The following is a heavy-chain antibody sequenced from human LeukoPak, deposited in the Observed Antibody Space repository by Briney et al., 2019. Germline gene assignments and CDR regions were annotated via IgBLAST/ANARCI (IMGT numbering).Heavy chain of an antibody. CDR2: IYTSGST. CDR1: GGSFSGYY. V-gene: IGHV4-59*10. J-gene: IGHJ5*02. Sequence: SETLSLTCAVYGGSFSGYYWGWIRQPAGKGLEWIGRIYTSGSTNYNPSLKSRVTMSVDTSKNQFSLKLSSVTAADTAVYYCARGEWELPNWFDPWGQGTLVTVSS. CDR3: ARGEWELPNWFDP. D-gene: IGHD1-26*01.